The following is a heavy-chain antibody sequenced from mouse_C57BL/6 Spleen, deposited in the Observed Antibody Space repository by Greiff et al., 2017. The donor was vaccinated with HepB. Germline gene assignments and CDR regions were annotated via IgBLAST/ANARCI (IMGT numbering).Heavy chain of an antibody. V-gene: IGHV1-55*01. J-gene: IGHJ4*01. D-gene: IGHD2-4*01. CDR2: IYPGSGST. CDR3: ARSDLYDYGAMDY. CDR1: GYTFTSYW. Sequence: QVQLQQPGAELVKPGASVKMSCKASGYTFTSYWITWVKQRPGQGLEWIGDIYPGSGSTNYNEKFKSKATLTVDTSSSTAYMQLSSLTSADSAVYYCARSDLYDYGAMDYWGQGTSVTVSS.